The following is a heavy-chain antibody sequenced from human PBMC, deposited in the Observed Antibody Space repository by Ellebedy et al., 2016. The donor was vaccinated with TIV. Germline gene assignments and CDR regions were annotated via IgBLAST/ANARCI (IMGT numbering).Heavy chain of an antibody. D-gene: IGHD5-12*01. CDR2: IFPADSHT. CDR3: ARPKYSGSDLVFDY. J-gene: IGHJ4*02. CDR1: GYLFDNYW. Sequence: PGGSLRLSCQGPGYLFDNYWNGWVRQMPGRGLEWMGLIFPADSHTIYSPSFQGHVTISADKSVSAAYLQWSSLKTSDTAMYYCARPKYSGSDLVFDYWGQGTVVTVSS. V-gene: IGHV5-51*01.